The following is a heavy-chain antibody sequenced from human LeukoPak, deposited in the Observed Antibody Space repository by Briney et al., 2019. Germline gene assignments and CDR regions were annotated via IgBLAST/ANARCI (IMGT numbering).Heavy chain of an antibody. D-gene: IGHD3-10*01. Sequence: GGSLRLSCAASGFTFDDYAMHWVRQAPGKGLEWVSLISWDGGSTYYADSVKGRFTISRDNSKNSLYLQMNSLRAEDTALYYCAKDIAYYYSSGSVENYYYGVDVWGQGTTVTVSS. J-gene: IGHJ6*02. CDR1: GFTFDDYA. V-gene: IGHV3-43D*03. CDR3: AKDIAYYYSSGSVENYYYGVDV. CDR2: ISWDGGST.